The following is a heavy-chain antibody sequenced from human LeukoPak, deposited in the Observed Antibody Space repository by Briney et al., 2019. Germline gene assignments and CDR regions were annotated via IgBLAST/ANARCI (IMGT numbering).Heavy chain of an antibody. J-gene: IGHJ3*02. CDR2: FDPEDGET. V-gene: IGHV1-24*01. CDR3: ATEYRRMGMTTVTTSGYAFDI. Sequence: ASVKVSCKVSGYTLTELSMHWVRQAPGKGLEWMGGFDPEDGETIYAQKFQGRVTMTEDTSTDTAYMELSSLRSEDTAVYYCATEYRRMGMTTVTTSGYAFDIWGQGTMVTVSS. D-gene: IGHD4-17*01. CDR1: GYTLTELS.